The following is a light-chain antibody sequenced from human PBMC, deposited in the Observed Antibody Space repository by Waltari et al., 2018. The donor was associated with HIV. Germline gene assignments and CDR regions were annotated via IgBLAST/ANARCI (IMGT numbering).Light chain of an antibody. V-gene: IGLV2-23*02. J-gene: IGLJ2*01. Sequence: QSVLTQPASVSGSPGQSITISCTGTSSDVGGYHLVSWYQQHPGKAPKLMIYEVSKRPSGVSNRFSGSKSGNTASLTISGLQAEDEADYYCCAYAGSTTYVIFGGGTKLTVL. CDR2: EVS. CDR3: CAYAGSTTYVI. CDR1: SSDVGGYHL.